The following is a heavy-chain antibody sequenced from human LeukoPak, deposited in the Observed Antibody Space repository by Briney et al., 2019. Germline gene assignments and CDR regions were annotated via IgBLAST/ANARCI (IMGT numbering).Heavy chain of an antibody. CDR1: GFTFSSYD. CDR3: IRGGIQVSGIDAFDI. CDR2: IGIAGDT. V-gene: IGHV3-13*01. Sequence: PGGSLRLSCAASGFTFSSYDMHWVRQAPGRCLEWVSAIGIAGDTYYPDSVKGRFTISRENAKNSMYLQMNSLKDGDTAVYYCIRGGIQVSGIDAFDIWGQGTMVTVSP. J-gene: IGHJ3*02. D-gene: IGHD5/OR15-5a*01.